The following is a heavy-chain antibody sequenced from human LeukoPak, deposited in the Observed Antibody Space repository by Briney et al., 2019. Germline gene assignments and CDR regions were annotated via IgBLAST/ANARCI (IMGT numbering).Heavy chain of an antibody. CDR2: INHSGST. CDR1: GGSFSGYY. Sequence: SETLSLTCAVYGGSFSGYYWSWIRQPPGKGLEWIGEINHSGSTNHNPSLKSRVTISVDTSKNQFSLKLSSVTAADTAVYYCARAIDFAVWGQGTLVTVSS. V-gene: IGHV4-34*01. CDR3: ARAIDFAV. J-gene: IGHJ4*02. D-gene: IGHD3-3*01.